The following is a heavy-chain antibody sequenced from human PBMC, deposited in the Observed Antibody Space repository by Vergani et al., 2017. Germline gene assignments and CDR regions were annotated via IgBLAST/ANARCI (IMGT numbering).Heavy chain of an antibody. D-gene: IGHD1-26*01. CDR3: ARGRFYSGSYLDY. Sequence: EVQLVESGGGLVQPGGSLRLSCAASGFTFSSYWMSWVRQAPGKGLEWVANIKQDGREKYYVDSVRGRFTISRDNAKNSLYLPMNSLRAEDTAVYYCARGRFYSGSYLDYWGQGTLVTVSS. V-gene: IGHV3-7*01. J-gene: IGHJ4*02. CDR1: GFTFSSYW. CDR2: IKQDGREK.